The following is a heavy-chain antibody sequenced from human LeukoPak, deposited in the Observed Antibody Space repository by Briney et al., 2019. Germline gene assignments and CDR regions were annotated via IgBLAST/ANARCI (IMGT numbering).Heavy chain of an antibody. CDR1: GFTFSSYG. D-gene: IGHD1-26*01. Sequence: GGSLRLSXAASGFTFSSYGMHWVCQSPGKGLEWVAFIRYDGSNKYYADSVKGRFTISRDNSKNTLYLQMNSLRAEDTAVYYCLSGSYQHDAFDIWGQGTMVTVSS. CDR2: IRYDGSNK. CDR3: LSGSYQHDAFDI. J-gene: IGHJ3*02. V-gene: IGHV3-30*02.